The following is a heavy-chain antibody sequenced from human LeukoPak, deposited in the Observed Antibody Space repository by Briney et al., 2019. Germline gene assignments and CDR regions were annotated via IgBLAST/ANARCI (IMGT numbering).Heavy chain of an antibody. CDR2: INPSGGST. D-gene: IGHD3-3*01. CDR1: GYTFTSYD. Sequence: ASVKVSCKASGYTFTSYDMHWGRQAPGQGLEGMGIINPSGGSTSYAQKFQGRVTMTRDMSTSTVYMELSSLRSEDTAVYYCARVDDFWSGYFDYWGQGTLVTVSS. J-gene: IGHJ4*02. V-gene: IGHV1-46*01. CDR3: ARVDDFWSGYFDY.